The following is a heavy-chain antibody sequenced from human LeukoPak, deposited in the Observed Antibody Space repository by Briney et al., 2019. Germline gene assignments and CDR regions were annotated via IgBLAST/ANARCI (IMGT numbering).Heavy chain of an antibody. D-gene: IGHD5-12*01. Sequence: PSETLSLTCTVSGGSFSSSSYHWGWIRQPPGKGLEWIGSVHYTAGTYYNPSLKSRVTISLDTSKNQFSLKLSSVTAADTALYYCARHDSGYVFDAVDIWGQGTMVSVSS. CDR2: VHYTAGT. CDR3: ARHDSGYVFDAVDI. CDR1: GGSFSSSSYH. V-gene: IGHV4-39*01. J-gene: IGHJ3*02.